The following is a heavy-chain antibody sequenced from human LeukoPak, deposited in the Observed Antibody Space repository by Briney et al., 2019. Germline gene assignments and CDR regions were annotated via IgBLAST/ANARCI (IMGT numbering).Heavy chain of an antibody. J-gene: IGHJ6*03. CDR1: GFTFSSYW. D-gene: IGHD3-3*01. CDR3: ARGYDFWSASLSPYYYSMDV. Sequence: GGSLRLSCAASGFTFSSYWMSWVRQAPGKGLEWVANIKQDGSEKYYVDSVKGRFTISRDKAKNSLYLQMNSLRAEDTAVYYCARGYDFWSASLSPYYYSMDVWGKGTTVTVSS. CDR2: IKQDGSEK. V-gene: IGHV3-7*01.